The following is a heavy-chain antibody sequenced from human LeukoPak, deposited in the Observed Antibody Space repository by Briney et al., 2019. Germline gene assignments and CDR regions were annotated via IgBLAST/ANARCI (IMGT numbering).Heavy chain of an antibody. D-gene: IGHD3-9*01. V-gene: IGHV4-61*02. J-gene: IGHJ3*02. Sequence: SQTLSLTCTVSGGSISSGSYYWSWIRQPAGKGLEWIGRIYTSGSTNYNPSLKSRVTISVDTSKNQFSLKLSSVTAADTAVYYCARGKDYDILTGYYDAFVIWGQGTMVTVSS. CDR1: GGSISSGSYY. CDR2: IYTSGST. CDR3: ARGKDYDILTGYYDAFVI.